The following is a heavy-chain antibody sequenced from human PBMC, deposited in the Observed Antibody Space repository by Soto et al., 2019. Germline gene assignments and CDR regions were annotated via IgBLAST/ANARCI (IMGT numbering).Heavy chain of an antibody. CDR3: AKDRTPSLGYSGYDCFDY. Sequence: EVQLLESGGGLVQPGGSLRLSCAASGFTFSNYAMSWVRQAPGKGLEWVSGISGSGGSTYYADSVKGRFTISRDNSKNTLYLRMISLRAEDTAVYYCAKDRTPSLGYSGYDCFDYWGQGTLVTVSS. CDR1: GFTFSNYA. J-gene: IGHJ4*02. D-gene: IGHD5-12*01. CDR2: ISGSGGST. V-gene: IGHV3-23*01.